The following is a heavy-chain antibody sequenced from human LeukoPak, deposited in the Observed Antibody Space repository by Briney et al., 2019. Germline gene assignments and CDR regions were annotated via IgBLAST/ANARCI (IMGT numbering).Heavy chain of an antibody. Sequence: ASVKVSCKASGYTFTDYYMHCVRQAPGQGLEWMGWINPNSGATNYAQKFQGRVTMTRDTSISTAYKELSRLRSDDTAVYYCARESSYYDSGGYWQNRGRAFDIWGQGTMVTVSS. CDR2: INPNSGAT. V-gene: IGHV1-2*02. D-gene: IGHD3-22*01. J-gene: IGHJ3*02. CDR3: ARESSYYDSGGYWQNRGRAFDI. CDR1: GYTFTDYY.